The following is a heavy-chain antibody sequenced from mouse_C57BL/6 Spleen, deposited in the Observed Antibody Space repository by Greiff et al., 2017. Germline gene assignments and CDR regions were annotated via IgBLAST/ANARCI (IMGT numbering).Heavy chain of an antibody. CDR1: GYTFTSYT. CDR2: INPSSGYT. CDR3: ARSGPMVTTGNYFDY. D-gene: IGHD2-2*01. V-gene: IGHV1-4*01. J-gene: IGHJ2*01. Sequence: QVQLQQSGAELARPGASVKMSCKASGYTFTSYTMHWVKQRPGQGLEWIGYINPSSGYTKYNQKFKDKATLTADKSSSTAYMQLSSLTSEDSAVYYCARSGPMVTTGNYFDYWGQGTTLTVSS.